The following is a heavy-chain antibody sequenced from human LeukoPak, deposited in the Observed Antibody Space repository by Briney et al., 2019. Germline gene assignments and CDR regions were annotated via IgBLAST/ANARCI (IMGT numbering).Heavy chain of an antibody. D-gene: IGHD3-10*01. V-gene: IGHV1-69*04. Sequence: SVKVSCKASGGTFSSYAISWVRQAPGQGLEWMGRIIPILGIANYAQKFQGRVTIAADKSTSTAYMELSSLRSEDTAVYYCARDQWFGELLNWGQGTLVTVSS. J-gene: IGHJ4*02. CDR2: IIPILGIA. CDR1: GGTFSSYA. CDR3: ARDQWFGELLN.